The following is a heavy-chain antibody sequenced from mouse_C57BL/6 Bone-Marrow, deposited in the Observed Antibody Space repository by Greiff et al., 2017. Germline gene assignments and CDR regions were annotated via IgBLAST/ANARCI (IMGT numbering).Heavy chain of an antibody. J-gene: IGHJ3*01. CDR1: GYTFTSYG. CDR2: IYPRSGNT. Sequence: QVQLQQSGAELVRPGASVKLSCKASGYTFTSYGISWVKQRTGQGLEWIGEIYPRSGNTYYNEKFKGKATLTADKSSSTAHLELRSLTSEDSAVYFCAGGYGSSPWFAYWGQGTLVTVSA. V-gene: IGHV1-81*01. CDR3: AGGYGSSPWFAY. D-gene: IGHD1-1*01.